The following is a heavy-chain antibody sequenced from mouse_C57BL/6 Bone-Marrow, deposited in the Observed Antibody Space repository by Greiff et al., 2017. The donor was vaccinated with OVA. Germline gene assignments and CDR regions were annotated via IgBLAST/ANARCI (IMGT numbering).Heavy chain of an antibody. CDR2: LDPSDSYT. CDR1: GYTFTSYW. CDR3: ARSGYSNYLYAMDY. Sequence: QVQLQQPGAELVKPGASVKLSCKASGYTFTSYWMQWVKQRPGQGLEWIGELDPSDSYTNYNQKFKGKATLTVDTSSSTAYMQLSSLTSEDSAVYYCARSGYSNYLYAMDYWGQGTSVTVSS. J-gene: IGHJ4*01. D-gene: IGHD2-5*01. V-gene: IGHV1-50*01.